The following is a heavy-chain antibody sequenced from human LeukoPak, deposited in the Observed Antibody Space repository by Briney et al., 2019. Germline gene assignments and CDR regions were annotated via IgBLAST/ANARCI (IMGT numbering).Heavy chain of an antibody. CDR3: ARLAAAGSYFDY. D-gene: IGHD6-13*01. CDR1: GFTFSSYA. CDR2: IYYSGST. J-gene: IGHJ4*02. Sequence: PGGSLRLSCAASGFTFSSYAMSWVRQPPGKGLEWIGSIYYSGSTYYNPSLKSRVTISVDTSKNQFSLKLSSVTAADTAVYYCARLAAAGSYFDYWGQGTLVTVSS. V-gene: IGHV4-39*01.